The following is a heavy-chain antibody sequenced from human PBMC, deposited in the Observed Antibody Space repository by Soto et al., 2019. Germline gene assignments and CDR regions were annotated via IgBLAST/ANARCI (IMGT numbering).Heavy chain of an antibody. V-gene: IGHV1-69*06. Sequence: SVKVSCKASGGTFSSYAISWVRQAPGQGLEWMGGIIPIFGTANYAQKFQGRVTITADTSTSTAYMDLRSLTSDDTAVYYCARDRVAGIWGDAFDIWGQGTMVTVSS. CDR3: ARDRVAGIWGDAFDI. J-gene: IGHJ3*02. CDR2: IIPIFGTA. CDR1: GGTFSSYA. D-gene: IGHD3-16*01.